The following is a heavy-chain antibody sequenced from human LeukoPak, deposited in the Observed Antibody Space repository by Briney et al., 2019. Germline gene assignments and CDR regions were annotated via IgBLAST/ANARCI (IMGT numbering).Heavy chain of an antibody. CDR1: GFTFSSDW. J-gene: IGHJ4*02. CDR3: ARESDYGDYVGY. V-gene: IGHV3-7*01. CDR2: INEDGSEK. D-gene: IGHD4-17*01. Sequence: GXSLXXSCAASGFTFSSDWMSWVRQAPGKGLEWVANINEDGSEKHYVDSVKGRFTISRDNAKNSLYLQMNSLRAEDTAVYYCARESDYGDYVGYWGQGTLVTVSS.